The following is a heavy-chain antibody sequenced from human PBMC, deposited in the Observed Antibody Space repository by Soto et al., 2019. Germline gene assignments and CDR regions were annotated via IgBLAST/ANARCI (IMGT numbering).Heavy chain of an antibody. V-gene: IGHV1-69*13. J-gene: IGHJ6*02. D-gene: IGHD2-2*01. Sequence: GASVKVSCKASGGTFSSYAISWVRQAPGQGLEWMGGIIPIFGTANYAQKFQGRFTITADESTSTAYMELSSLRSEDTAVYYCARGRVPAAPFHYYYYGMDVWGQGTTVTVSS. CDR2: IIPIFGTA. CDR3: ARGRVPAAPFHYYYYGMDV. CDR1: GGTFSSYA.